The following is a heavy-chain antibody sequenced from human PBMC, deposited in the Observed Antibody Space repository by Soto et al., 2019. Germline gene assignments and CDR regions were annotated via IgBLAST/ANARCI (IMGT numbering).Heavy chain of an antibody. D-gene: IGHD3-3*01. J-gene: IGHJ6*02. V-gene: IGHV3-49*04. Sequence: GGSLRLSCTASGFTFGDYAMSWVRQAPGKGLEWVGFIRSKAYGGTTEYAASVKGRFTISRDDSKSIAYLQMNSLKTEDTAVYYCTRGGLYYDFWSGFHYYGMDVWGQGTTVTVSS. CDR1: GFTFGDYA. CDR2: IRSKAYGGTT. CDR3: TRGGLYYDFWSGFHYYGMDV.